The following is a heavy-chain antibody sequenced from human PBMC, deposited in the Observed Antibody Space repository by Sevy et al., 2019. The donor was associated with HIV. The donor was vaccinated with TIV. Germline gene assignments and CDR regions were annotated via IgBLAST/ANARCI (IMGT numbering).Heavy chain of an antibody. CDR2: ISSSSTYI. Sequence: GGSLRLSCAASGFTFSSYSMHWVRQAPGKGLEWVSSISSSSTYIYYAASVKGRFTISRDNAKNSLYLQMNSLRAEDTAVYYCARGPDYYDRSGYYYQWGQGTLVTVSS. CDR3: ARGPDYYDRSGYYYQ. D-gene: IGHD3-22*01. J-gene: IGHJ4*02. V-gene: IGHV3-21*01. CDR1: GFTFSSYS.